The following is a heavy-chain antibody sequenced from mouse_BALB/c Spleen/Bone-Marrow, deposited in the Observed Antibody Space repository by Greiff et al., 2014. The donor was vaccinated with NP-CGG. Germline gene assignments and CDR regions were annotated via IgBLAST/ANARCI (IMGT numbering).Heavy chain of an antibody. V-gene: IGHV1-69*02. CDR3: ARSHGYYPYWYFDV. Sequence: SEAELVKPGAPVKLSCKASGYTFTSYWMNWVKQRPGRGLEWIGRIDPSDSETHYNQKFKDKATLTVDKSSSTAYIQLSSLTSEDSAVYYCARSHGYYPYWYFDVWGAGTTVTVSS. CDR1: GYTFTSYW. D-gene: IGHD2-3*01. J-gene: IGHJ1*01. CDR2: IDPSDSET.